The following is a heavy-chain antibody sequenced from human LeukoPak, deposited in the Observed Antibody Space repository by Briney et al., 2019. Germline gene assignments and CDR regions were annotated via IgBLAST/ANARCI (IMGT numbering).Heavy chain of an antibody. J-gene: IGHJ4*02. CDR2: VLSDGGTT. D-gene: IGHD3-9*01. Sequence: PGGSLRLSCVASGFTFISKAMSWVRQAPGKGLEWVSGVLSDGGTTYYADSVKGRFTISRDNSKNTLYLQMNSLRAEDTAVYYCASGYYDILTGPLDYWGQGTLVTVSS. CDR1: GFTFISKA. CDR3: ASGYYDILTGPLDY. V-gene: IGHV3-23*01.